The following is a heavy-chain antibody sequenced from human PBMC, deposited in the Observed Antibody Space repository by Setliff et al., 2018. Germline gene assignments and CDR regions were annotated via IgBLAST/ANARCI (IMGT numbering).Heavy chain of an antibody. D-gene: IGHD2-2*01. J-gene: IGHJ4*02. Sequence: PSETLSLTCTVSGDSISNYYWIRQTAGKGLEWIGSIYAGEATYYNPSLESRVVISVDSSKKRFSLKVSSVTAADTAVYYCARATVVVPPNALKVYFDHWGPGVQVTVSS. V-gene: IGHV4-4*07. CDR1: GDSISNYY. CDR3: ARATVVVPPNALKVYFDH. CDR2: IYAGEAT.